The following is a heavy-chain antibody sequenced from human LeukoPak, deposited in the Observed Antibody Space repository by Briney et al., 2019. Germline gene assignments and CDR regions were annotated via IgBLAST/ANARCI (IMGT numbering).Heavy chain of an antibody. CDR3: AKGDWTH. CDR1: GFTFDDYA. Sequence: GGSLRLSCAASGFTFDDYAIHWGRQAPGKGLEWVSGISWNGASIGYADSVKGRFTISRDNTKNSLYLQMNSLRAEDTALYYCAKGDWTHWGQGTLVTVSS. J-gene: IGHJ4*02. V-gene: IGHV3-9*01. D-gene: IGHD3/OR15-3a*01. CDR2: ISWNGASI.